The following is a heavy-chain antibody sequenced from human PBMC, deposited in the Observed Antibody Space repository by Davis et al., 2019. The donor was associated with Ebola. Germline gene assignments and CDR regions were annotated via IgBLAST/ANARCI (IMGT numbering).Heavy chain of an antibody. D-gene: IGHD1-26*01. J-gene: IGHJ4*02. CDR3: TRGDSEWSYDFDY. V-gene: IGHV3-48*04. CDR2: ISSSSSTI. CDR1: GFTFSSYS. Sequence: GESLKISCAASGFTFSSYSMNWVRQAPGKGLEWVSYISSSSSTIYYADSVKGRFTISRDNSKNTVYLEIERLRAEDTAVYFCTRGDSEWSYDFDYWGQGTLVAVSS.